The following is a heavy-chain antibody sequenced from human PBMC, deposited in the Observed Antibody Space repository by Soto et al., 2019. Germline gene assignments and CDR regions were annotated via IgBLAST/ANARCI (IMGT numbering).Heavy chain of an antibody. CDR1: GYTFTSYG. CDR2: ISAYNGNT. J-gene: IGHJ5*02. CDR3: AREACSSTSCYFGWFDP. D-gene: IGHD2-2*01. V-gene: IGHV1-18*01. Sequence: ASVKVSCKASGYTFTSYGISWVRHAPGQGLEWMGWISAYNGNTNYAQKLQGRVTMTTDTSTSTAYMELRSLRSDDTAVYYCAREACSSTSCYFGWFDPWGQGTLVTVSS.